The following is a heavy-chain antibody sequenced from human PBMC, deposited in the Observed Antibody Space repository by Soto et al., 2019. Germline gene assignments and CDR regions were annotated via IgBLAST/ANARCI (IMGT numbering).Heavy chain of an antibody. D-gene: IGHD3-16*01. CDR2: ISAYNGNT. Sequence: QVQLVQSGAEVKKPGASVKVSCKASGYTFSNFGISWVRQAPGQGLEWMGWISAYNGNTTYAQKFQGRVTMTTDTAPSTAYMEVRSLRLDDTAVYYGASGGTPIDYWGQGTLVTVSS. CDR3: ASGGTPIDY. CDR1: GYTFSNFG. V-gene: IGHV1-18*01. J-gene: IGHJ4*02.